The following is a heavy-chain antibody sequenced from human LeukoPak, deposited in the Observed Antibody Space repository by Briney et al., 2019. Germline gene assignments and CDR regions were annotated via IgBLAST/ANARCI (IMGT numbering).Heavy chain of an antibody. J-gene: IGHJ4*02. Sequence: SETLSLTCTVAGGSISSYYWSWIRQPPGKGLEWVGYIYYSESTNYNPSLKSRVTISVDTPQNQFSLKLSSVPAADPAVYYCAREKRGYLSDYWGQGTLVTVSS. CDR3: AREKRGYLSDY. D-gene: IGHD2-2*03. CDR2: IYYSEST. CDR1: GGSISSYY. V-gene: IGHV4-59*01.